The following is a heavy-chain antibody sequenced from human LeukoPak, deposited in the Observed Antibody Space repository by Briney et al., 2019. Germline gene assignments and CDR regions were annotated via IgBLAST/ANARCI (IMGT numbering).Heavy chain of an antibody. D-gene: IGHD6-19*01. CDR2: IKSKTDGGTT. CDR3: TTDLNSSGWYVGY. J-gene: IGHJ4*02. Sequence: GGSLRLSCAASGFTFSNAWMSWVRQAPGKGLEWVGRIKSKTDGGTTDYAAPVKGRFTISRDDSKNTLYLQMNSLKTEDTAVYYCTTDLNSSGWYVGYRGQGTLVTVSS. V-gene: IGHV3-15*01. CDR1: GFTFSNAW.